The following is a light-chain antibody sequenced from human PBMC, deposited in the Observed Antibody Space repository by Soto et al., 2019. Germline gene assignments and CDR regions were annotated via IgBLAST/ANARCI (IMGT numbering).Light chain of an antibody. Sequence: DIQMTQSPSTLSVSVGDRVTITCRASQSISSWLAWYQQKPGKAPKLLIYKASTLESGVPSRFSGSGSGTEFTLTISSLQPDDFATYHCQQYNSFTWTFGQGTKVEIK. J-gene: IGKJ1*01. V-gene: IGKV1-5*03. CDR3: QQYNSFTWT. CDR2: KAS. CDR1: QSISSW.